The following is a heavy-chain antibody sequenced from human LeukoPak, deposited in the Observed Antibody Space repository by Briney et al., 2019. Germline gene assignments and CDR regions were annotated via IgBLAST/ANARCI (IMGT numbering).Heavy chain of an antibody. Sequence: PSETLSLTCTVSGYSISSGYFWGWIRQPPGKGLEWIGTIYHSGSTYYNASLESRVTISVDTSKNQFSLKLRSVTAADTAVYYCARQTGSGLFILPGGQGTLVTVSS. J-gene: IGHJ4*02. CDR1: GYSISSGYF. D-gene: IGHD3/OR15-3a*01. V-gene: IGHV4-38-2*02. CDR3: ARQTGSGLFILP. CDR2: IYHSGST.